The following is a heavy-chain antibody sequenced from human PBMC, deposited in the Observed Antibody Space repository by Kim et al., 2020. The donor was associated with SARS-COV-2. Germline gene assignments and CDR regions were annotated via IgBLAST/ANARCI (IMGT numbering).Heavy chain of an antibody. CDR1: GGSISSYY. D-gene: IGHD3-22*01. J-gene: IGHJ3*01. CDR3: ARDTYDSSGYRS. Sequence: SETLSLTCTVSGGSISSYYWSWIRQPPGKGLEWIGYIYYSGSTNYNPSLKSRVTISVDTSKNQFSLKLSSVTAADTAVYYCARDTYDSSGYRSWGQGTMVTVSS. V-gene: IGHV4-59*01. CDR2: IYYSGST.